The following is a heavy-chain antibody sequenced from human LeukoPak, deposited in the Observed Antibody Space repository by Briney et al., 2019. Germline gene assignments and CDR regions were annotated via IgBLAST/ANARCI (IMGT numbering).Heavy chain of an antibody. J-gene: IGHJ4*02. Sequence: GGSLRLSCAASGFTFSNYEMHWVRQAPGKGLEWVSYISSSGSTTYYADSVKGRFTISRDNAKNSLYLQMNSLRAEDTALYYCARKVGHYYGSGSYYNVAYFDYWGQGTLVTVSS. CDR3: ARKVGHYYGSGSYYNVAYFDY. V-gene: IGHV3-48*03. D-gene: IGHD3-10*01. CDR1: GFTFSNYE. CDR2: ISSSGSTT.